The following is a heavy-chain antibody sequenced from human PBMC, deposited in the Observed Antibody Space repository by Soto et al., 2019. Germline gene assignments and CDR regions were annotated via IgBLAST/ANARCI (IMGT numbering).Heavy chain of an antibody. CDR1: GVSFDDYA. J-gene: IGHJ4*02. V-gene: IGHV3-9*01. CDR2: IRWNSGRR. Sequence: EAQLVESGGGLVQPGRSLRLSCAASGVSFDDYAMHWVRRAPGKGLEWVSSIRWNSGRRDYADSVKGRFTISRDNAKNSLYLQMNSLRPEDTALYYCVRDIGGSTITTFFDYWGQGILVTVSS. CDR3: VRDIGGSTITTFFDY. D-gene: IGHD4-4*01.